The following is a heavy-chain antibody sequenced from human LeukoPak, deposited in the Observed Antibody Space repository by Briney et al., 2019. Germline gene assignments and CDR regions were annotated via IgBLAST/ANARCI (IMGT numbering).Heavy chain of an antibody. CDR3: ARRVQWLGEGYYYYYYMDV. Sequence: PSETLSLTCTVSGGSIGSYYWTWIRQFPEKGLEWIGYIQSVGGTNYNPSLKSRVTISVDTSKNQFSLKLSSVTAADTAVYYCARRVQWLGEGYYYYYYMDVWGKGTTVTISS. J-gene: IGHJ6*03. CDR1: GGSIGSYY. CDR2: IQSVGGT. V-gene: IGHV4-59*12. D-gene: IGHD6-19*01.